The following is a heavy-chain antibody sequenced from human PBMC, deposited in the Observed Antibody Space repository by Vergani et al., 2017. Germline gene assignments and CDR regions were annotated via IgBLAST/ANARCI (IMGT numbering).Heavy chain of an antibody. Sequence: QVQLVESGGGVVQPGGSLRLSCAASGFTFSSYGMHWVRQGPGKGLEWVAFIRYDGSKKYYADSVKGRFTISRDNSKNTLYLQMNSLRAEDTAVYYCAKDITPAAAGTDYWGQGTLVTVSS. V-gene: IGHV3-30*02. CDR1: GFTFSSYG. D-gene: IGHD6-13*01. J-gene: IGHJ4*02. CDR3: AKDITPAAAGTDY. CDR2: IRYDGSKK.